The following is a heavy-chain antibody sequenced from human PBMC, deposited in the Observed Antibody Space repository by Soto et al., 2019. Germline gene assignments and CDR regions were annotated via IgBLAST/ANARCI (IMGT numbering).Heavy chain of an antibody. CDR2: IYGSGNT. CDR1: GTSLNSGTNY. V-gene: IGHV4-61*01. D-gene: IGHD7-27*01. J-gene: IGHJ5*02. CDR3: AGHWGPYWIDP. Sequence: SETLSLTCTVSGTSLNSGTNYWNWVRQPPGKALEWIGYIYGSGNTKYNPSLKSRVTISQDTSKNQVSLKMNSVTATDTAMYYCAGHWGPYWIDPWGPALLVTVSS.